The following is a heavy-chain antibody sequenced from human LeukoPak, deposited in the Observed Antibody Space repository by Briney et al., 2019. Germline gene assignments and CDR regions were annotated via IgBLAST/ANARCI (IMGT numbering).Heavy chain of an antibody. CDR3: ARPAIDRVWFEP. Sequence: GSSVKVSCKASGGTFSSYAISWVRQAPGQGLEWMGGIIPIFGTANYAQKFQGRVTITADKSTSTAYMELSSLRSEDTAVYYCARPAIDRVWFEPWGQGTLVTVSS. CDR1: GGTFSSYA. V-gene: IGHV1-69*06. J-gene: IGHJ5*02. CDR2: IIPIFGTA. D-gene: IGHD3-22*01.